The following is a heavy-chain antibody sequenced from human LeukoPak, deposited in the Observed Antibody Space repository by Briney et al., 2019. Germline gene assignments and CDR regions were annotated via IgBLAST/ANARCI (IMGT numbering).Heavy chain of an antibody. CDR1: GGSINSYY. V-gene: IGHV4-59*12. CDR3: GRASIGGGKYYYYYYMDV. CDR2: IYYTGST. D-gene: IGHD1-26*01. Sequence: SETLSLTCTVSGGSINSYYWSWIRQPPGKGLEFIGYIYYTGSTSYNPSLKSRVTISLDTSMNQFSLKLSSVTAADTAVYYCGRASIGGGKYYYYYYMDVWGKGTTVTIPS. J-gene: IGHJ6*03.